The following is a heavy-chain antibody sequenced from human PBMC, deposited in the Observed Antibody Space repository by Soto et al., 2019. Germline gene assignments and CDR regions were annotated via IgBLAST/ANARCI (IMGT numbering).Heavy chain of an antibody. CDR2: ISAYNGNT. J-gene: IGHJ4*02. CDR3: ARDYYYDSSGRTGFDY. D-gene: IGHD3-22*01. CDR1: GISFINHY. V-gene: IGHV1-18*04. Sequence: ASVKVSCKASGISFINHYVHWVRQAPGQGLEWMGWISAYNGNTNYAQKLQGRVTMTTDTSTSTAYMELRSLRSDDTAVYYCARDYYYDSSGRTGFDYWGQGTLVTVSS.